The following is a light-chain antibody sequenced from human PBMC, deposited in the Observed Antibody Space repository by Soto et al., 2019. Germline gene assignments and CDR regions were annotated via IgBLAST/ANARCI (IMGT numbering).Light chain of an antibody. J-gene: IGLJ3*02. CDR2: DVS. Sequence: QSALTQPRSVSGSPGQSVPISCTAPSTDVGGFTYISWYQQHPGKGPNLIIYDVSKRPSGVPDRFSGSKSGSTASLTISGLQAEDEADYYCCSYAGSASWVFGGGTKLTVL. CDR1: STDVGGFTY. CDR3: CSYAGSASWV. V-gene: IGLV2-11*01.